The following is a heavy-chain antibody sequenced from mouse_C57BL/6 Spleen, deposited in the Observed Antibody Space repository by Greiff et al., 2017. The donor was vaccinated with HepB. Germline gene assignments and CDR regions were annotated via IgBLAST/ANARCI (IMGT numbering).Heavy chain of an antibody. V-gene: IGHV1-18*01. Sequence: VQLKESGPELVKPGASVKIPCKASGYTFTDYNMDWVKQSHGKSLEWIGDINPNNGGTIYNQKFKGKATLTVDKSSSTAYMELRSLTSEDTAVYYCARSLYDYDRGYYFDYWGQGTTLTVSS. CDR2: INPNNGGT. CDR3: ARSLYDYDRGYYFDY. CDR1: GYTFTDYN. J-gene: IGHJ2*01. D-gene: IGHD2-4*01.